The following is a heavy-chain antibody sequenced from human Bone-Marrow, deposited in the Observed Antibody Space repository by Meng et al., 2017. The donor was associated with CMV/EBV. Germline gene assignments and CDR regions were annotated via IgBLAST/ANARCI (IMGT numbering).Heavy chain of an antibody. CDR2: ISSSGSTI. J-gene: IGHJ6*02. Sequence: GGSLRLSCAASGFTFSTYSVNWVRQAPGKGLEWVSYISSSGSTIYYADSVKGRFTISRDNAKNSLYLQMNSLRAEDTAVYYCARASTYYYYGMDVWGQGTTVTVSS. V-gene: IGHV3-48*04. CDR3: ARASTYYYYGMDV. CDR1: GFTFSTYS.